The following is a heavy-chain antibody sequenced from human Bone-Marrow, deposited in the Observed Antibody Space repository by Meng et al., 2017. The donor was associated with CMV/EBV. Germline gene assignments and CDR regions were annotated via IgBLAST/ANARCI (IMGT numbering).Heavy chain of an antibody. CDR1: GFTFSSYW. CDR2: INSDGSST. D-gene: IGHD3-3*01. V-gene: IGHV3-74*01. CDR3: ARALYPQGHRITIFGVVTPHYGMDF. Sequence: GESLKISCAASGFTFSSYWMHWVRQAPGKGLVWVSRINSDGSSTSYADSVKGRFTISRDNAKNTLYLQMNSLRAEDTAVYYCARALYPQGHRITIFGVVTPHYGMDFWGQGTTVTGSS. J-gene: IGHJ6*02.